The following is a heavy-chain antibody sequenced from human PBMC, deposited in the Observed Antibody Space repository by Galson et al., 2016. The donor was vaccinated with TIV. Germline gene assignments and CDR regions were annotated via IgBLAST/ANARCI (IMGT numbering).Heavy chain of an antibody. CDR2: INPAVGLI. CDR1: GGAFSSYD. J-gene: IGHJ4*02. D-gene: IGHD3-3*02. Sequence: SVKVSCKASGGAFSSYDISWLRQIPGQGFEWMGRINPAVGLIKYAERFQGRFTITAAYMELSSLRSEDTAVYYCSSASHLVPTVHHYWGQGTLVTVSS. V-gene: IGHV1-69*04. CDR3: SSASHLVPTVHHY.